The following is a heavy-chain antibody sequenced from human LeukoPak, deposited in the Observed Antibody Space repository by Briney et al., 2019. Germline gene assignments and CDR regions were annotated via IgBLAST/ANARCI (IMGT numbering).Heavy chain of an antibody. CDR1: GGSISSGGYY. J-gene: IGHJ2*01. Sequence: SETLSLTCNVSGGSISSGGYYWSWIRQHPGKGLEWIGYIYYSGSTYYNPSLKSRVTISVDTSKNQFSLKLSSVTAADTAVYYCARGRTRVRYFDLWGRGTLVTVSS. CDR2: IYYSGST. V-gene: IGHV4-31*03. D-gene: IGHD2-2*01. CDR3: ARGRTRVRYFDL.